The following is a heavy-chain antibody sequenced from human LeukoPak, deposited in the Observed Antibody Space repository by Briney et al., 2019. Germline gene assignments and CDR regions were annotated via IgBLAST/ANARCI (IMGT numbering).Heavy chain of an antibody. Sequence: VASVKVSCKASGYTFTGYYMHWVRQAPGQGLEWMGWINPNSGGTNYAQKFQGRVTMTRDTSISTAYMELSRLRSDDTAVYYCARSLLAYCGGDCYHDYWGQGTLVTVPS. CDR1: GYTFTGYY. J-gene: IGHJ4*02. CDR2: INPNSGGT. V-gene: IGHV1-2*02. CDR3: ARSLLAYCGGDCYHDY. D-gene: IGHD2-21*02.